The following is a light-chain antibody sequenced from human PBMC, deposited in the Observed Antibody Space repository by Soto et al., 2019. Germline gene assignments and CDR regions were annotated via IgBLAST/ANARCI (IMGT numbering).Light chain of an antibody. CDR3: TSYTGSSTLGVV. V-gene: IGLV2-14*01. J-gene: IGLJ2*01. CDR2: DVY. Sequence: QSALTQPASVSGSPGQSITISCTGTSSDIGDYDYVSWYQQHPGKAPKLMIYDVYNRPSGVSNRFSGSKSGNTASLTVSGLQAEDEADYYCTSYTGSSTLGVVFGGGTKLTVL. CDR1: SSDIGDYDY.